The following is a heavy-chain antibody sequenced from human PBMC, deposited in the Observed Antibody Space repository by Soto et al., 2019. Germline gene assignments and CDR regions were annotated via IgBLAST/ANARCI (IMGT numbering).Heavy chain of an antibody. CDR1: GYTFTSYG. CDR3: ARDYCSSTSCHNNWFDP. J-gene: IGHJ5*02. Sequence: ASVKVSCKASGYTFTSYGMSWVRQAPGQGLEWMEWISAYNGNTNYAQKLQGRVTTTTDTSTSTAYMELRSLRSDDTAVYYCARDYCSSTSCHNNWFDPWGQGTPVTVSS. CDR2: ISAYNGNT. D-gene: IGHD2-2*02. V-gene: IGHV1-18*01.